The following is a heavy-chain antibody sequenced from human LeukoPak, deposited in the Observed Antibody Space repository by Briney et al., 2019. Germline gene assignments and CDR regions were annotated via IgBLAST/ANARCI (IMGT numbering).Heavy chain of an antibody. CDR3: ARVLDPLAFDI. V-gene: IGHV4-59*08. CDR2: IYSSGTS. D-gene: IGHD2-15*01. Sequence: PSETLSLTCTVSDDSIRAFYWSWVRQAPGKGLEWIGYIYSSGTSKYNSSLKSRLTMSIDTSKRQFSLKLSSVTAADTAVYYCARVLDPLAFDIWGQGTMVTVSS. CDR1: DDSIRAFY. J-gene: IGHJ3*02.